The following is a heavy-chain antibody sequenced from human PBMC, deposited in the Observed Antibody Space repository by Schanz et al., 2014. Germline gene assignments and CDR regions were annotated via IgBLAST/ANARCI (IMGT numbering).Heavy chain of an antibody. V-gene: IGHV3-11*05. D-gene: IGHD6-13*01. J-gene: IGHJ4*01. CDR1: GFTFSDYY. Sequence: VQLLESGGGLVQPGGSLRLSCAASGFTFSDYYMSWIRQAPGKGLEWVSYISGTTTYTNYADSVKGRFTISRDNAKNSLYLQMNSRRAEDTAVDYCAREQIMAAAGLVDYWGHGTLVTVSS. CDR3: AREQIMAAAGLVDY. CDR2: ISGTTTYT.